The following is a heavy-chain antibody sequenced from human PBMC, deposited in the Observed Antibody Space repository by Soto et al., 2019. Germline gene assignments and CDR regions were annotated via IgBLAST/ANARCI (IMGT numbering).Heavy chain of an antibody. D-gene: IGHD2-15*01. CDR3: ARDFYCSGGSCIYYYYYYGMDV. V-gene: IGHV1-18*04. CDR2: ISAYNGNT. Sequence: GASVKVSCKASGYTFTSYGISWVRQAPGQGLEWMGWISAYNGNTNYAQKLQGRVTMTTDTSTSTAYMELRSLRSDDTAVYYCARDFYCSGGSCIYYYYYYGMDVWGQGXTVTVSS. CDR1: GYTFTSYG. J-gene: IGHJ6*02.